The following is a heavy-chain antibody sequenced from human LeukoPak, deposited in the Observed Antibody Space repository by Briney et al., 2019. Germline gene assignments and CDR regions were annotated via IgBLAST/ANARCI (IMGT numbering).Heavy chain of an antibody. Sequence: GGSLRLSCAASGFTFSSYWMHWVRQAPGKGLVWVSRISSDESSTSYADSVKGRFTISRDNAKNTLYLQMNSLRAEDTAVYYCARGLQAARLAVADSWGQGTLVTVSS. D-gene: IGHD6-19*01. J-gene: IGHJ5*02. V-gene: IGHV3-74*01. CDR1: GFTFSSYW. CDR3: ARGLQAARLAVADS. CDR2: ISSDESST.